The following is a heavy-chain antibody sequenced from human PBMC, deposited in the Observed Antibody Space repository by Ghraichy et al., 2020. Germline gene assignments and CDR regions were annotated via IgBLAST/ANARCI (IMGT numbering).Heavy chain of an antibody. CDR1: GGSISSSSYY. J-gene: IGHJ3*01. CDR3: ARILRSGFSAFHV. Sequence: SETLSLTCTVSGGSISSSSYYWGWIRQPPGKGLEWIGSIYYSGSTYYNPSLKSRVTISVDTSKNQFSLRLSSVTAADTAVYYCARILRSGFSAFHVWGQGTMVPVSS. CDR2: IYYSGST. V-gene: IGHV4-39*01. D-gene: IGHD3-22*01.